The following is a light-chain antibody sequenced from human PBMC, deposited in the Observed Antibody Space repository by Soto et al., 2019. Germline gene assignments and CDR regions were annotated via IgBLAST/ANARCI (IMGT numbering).Light chain of an antibody. CDR1: SSDVGGYDY. CDR2: DVS. J-gene: IGLJ1*01. V-gene: IGLV2-14*01. Sequence: QSVLTQPASVSGSPGQTITISCTGTSSDVGGYDYVSWHQQHPGKAPKLMIYDVSKRPSGVSNRFSGSKSGNTASLTISGLQAEDEADYYCSSKRGSTGVFGTGTQLTVL. CDR3: SSKRGSTGV.